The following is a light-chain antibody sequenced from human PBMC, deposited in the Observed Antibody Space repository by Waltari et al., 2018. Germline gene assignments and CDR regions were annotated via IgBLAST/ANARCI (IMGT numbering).Light chain of an antibody. CDR1: QSITNY. Sequence: DIQLTQSPFSLSVSVGDRVTITCRASQSITNYLNWYHQKPGEAPKLLIYTASSLQIRVPSRFSGSGSGTDFTLTISSVQPEDFATYFCQQSYSTPYTFGQGTKLEIK. V-gene: IGKV1-39*01. CDR2: TAS. J-gene: IGKJ2*01. CDR3: QQSYSTPYT.